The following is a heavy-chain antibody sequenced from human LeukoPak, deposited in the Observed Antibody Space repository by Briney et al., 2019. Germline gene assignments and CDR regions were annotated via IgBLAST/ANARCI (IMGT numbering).Heavy chain of an antibody. D-gene: IGHD3-22*01. CDR3: ARGSAYYYDSSGYSPDFDY. Sequence: ASVKVSCKASGGTFSSYAISWVRQAPGQGLEWMGGIIPIFGTANYAQKFQGRVTITADESTSTAYMELSSLRSEDTAVYYCARGSAYYYDSSGYSPDFDYWGQGTPVTVSS. J-gene: IGHJ4*02. CDR2: IIPIFGTA. V-gene: IGHV1-69*13. CDR1: GGTFSSYA.